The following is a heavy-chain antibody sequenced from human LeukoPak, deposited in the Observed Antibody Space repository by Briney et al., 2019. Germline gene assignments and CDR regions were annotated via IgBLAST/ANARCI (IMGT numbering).Heavy chain of an antibody. D-gene: IGHD3-9*01. V-gene: IGHV4-34*01. CDR2: INHSGST. Sequence: SETLSLTCAVYGGSFSGYYWSWIRQPPGKGLEWIGEINHSGSTNYNPSLKSRVTISVDTSKNQFSLKLSSVTAADTAVYYCARGRYDIPQCYFDYWGQGTLVTVSS. CDR3: ARGRYDIPQCYFDY. J-gene: IGHJ4*02. CDR1: GGSFSGYY.